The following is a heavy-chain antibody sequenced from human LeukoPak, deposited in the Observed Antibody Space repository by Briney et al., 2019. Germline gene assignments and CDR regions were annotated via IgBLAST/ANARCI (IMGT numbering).Heavy chain of an antibody. J-gene: IGHJ4*02. CDR2: INSDGSST. Sequence: GRSLRLSCAASGFTFSSYWMHWVRQAPGKGLVWVSRINSDGSSTSYADSVKGRFTISRDNAKNTLYLQMNSLRAEDTAVYYCARDWARNIEMAQDLDYWGQGTLVTVSS. V-gene: IGHV3-74*01. D-gene: IGHD5-24*01. CDR3: ARDWARNIEMAQDLDY. CDR1: GFTFSSYW.